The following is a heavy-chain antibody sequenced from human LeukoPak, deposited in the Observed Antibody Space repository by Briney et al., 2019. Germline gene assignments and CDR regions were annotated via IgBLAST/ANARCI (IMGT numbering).Heavy chain of an antibody. V-gene: IGHV1-69*13. Sequence: ASVKVSCKASGGTFSSYAISWVRQAPGQGLEWMGGFIPIFGTANYAQKFQGRVTITADESTSTAYMELSSLRSEDTAVYYCARTPNYGGTTRTDYYYYYYMDVWGKGTTVTVSS. CDR2: FIPIFGTA. D-gene: IGHD4-23*01. CDR1: GGTFSSYA. J-gene: IGHJ6*03. CDR3: ARTPNYGGTTRTDYYYYYYMDV.